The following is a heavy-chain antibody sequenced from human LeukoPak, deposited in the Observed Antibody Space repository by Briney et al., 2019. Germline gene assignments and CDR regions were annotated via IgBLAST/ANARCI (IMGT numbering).Heavy chain of an antibody. CDR3: AGILDLDDYGDYEGWFDP. CDR1: GFTFSSYE. Sequence: GGSLRLSLEASGFTFSSYEMNWVRQAQGKGLEWVSYISSSGSTITYADSVKGGFTTSRDNAKNSLYLKMNSLRAGDRAVIYVAGILDLDDYGDYEGWFDPWGQGTLVTVSS. D-gene: IGHD4-17*01. V-gene: IGHV3-48*03. CDR2: ISSSGSTI. J-gene: IGHJ5*02.